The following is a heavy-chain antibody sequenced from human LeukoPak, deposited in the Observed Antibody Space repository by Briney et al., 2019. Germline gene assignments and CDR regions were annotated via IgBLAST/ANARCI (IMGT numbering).Heavy chain of an antibody. J-gene: IGHJ3*02. CDR3: ARDRYCSSTSCRDAFDI. CDR2: MSFDVRNT. CDR1: GFTLSSYA. V-gene: IGHV3-30*03. Sequence: GGSLRLSCAASGFTLSSYAIHWVRQAPGKGLEWVAVMSFDVRNTYYSESVKGRFTITRDNFRDTLYLQMNSLGAEDTAVYYCARDRYCSSTSCRDAFDIWGQGTMVTVSS. D-gene: IGHD2-2*01.